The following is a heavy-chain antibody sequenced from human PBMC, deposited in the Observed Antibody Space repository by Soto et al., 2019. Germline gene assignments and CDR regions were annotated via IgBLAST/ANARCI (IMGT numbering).Heavy chain of an antibody. CDR2: IWYDGSNK. D-gene: IGHD5-18*01. CDR3: ARGTGHSYDLFDD. J-gene: IGHJ4*02. CDR1: GFTFSSYG. V-gene: IGHV3-33*01. Sequence: GGSLRLSCAASGFTFSSYGMHWVRQAPGKGLEGVAVIWYDGSNKYYADSVKGRFTISRDNSKNTLYLQMNSLRAEDTAVYYCARGTGHSYDLFDDWGQVTRVTVAS.